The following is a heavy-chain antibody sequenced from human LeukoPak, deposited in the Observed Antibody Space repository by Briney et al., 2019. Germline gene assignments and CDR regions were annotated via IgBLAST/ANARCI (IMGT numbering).Heavy chain of an antibody. CDR3: ARKMETMVRGVIPGSYYYYYYGMDV. V-gene: IGHV4-34*01. CDR1: GGSFSGYY. D-gene: IGHD3-10*01. CDR2: INHSGST. J-gene: IGHJ6*02. Sequence: SETLSLTCAVYGGSFSGYYWSWIRQPPGKGLEWIGEINHSGSTNYNPSLKSRVTISVDTSKNQFSLKLSSVTAADTAVHYCARKMETMVRGVIPGSYYYYYYGMDVWGQGTTVTVSS.